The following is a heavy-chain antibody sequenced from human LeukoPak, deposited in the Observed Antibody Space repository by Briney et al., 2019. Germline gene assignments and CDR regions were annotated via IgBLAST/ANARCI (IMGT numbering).Heavy chain of an antibody. D-gene: IGHD3-10*01. J-gene: IGHJ4*02. CDR3: ARGVGLLWFGETERYYFDY. Sequence: ASVKVSCKASGYTFTSYGISWVRQAPGQGLEWMGWISAYNGNTNYAQKLQGRVTMTTDTSTSTAYMELRSLRSDDTAVYYCARGVGLLWFGETERYYFDYWGQGTLVTVSS. V-gene: IGHV1-18*01. CDR2: ISAYNGNT. CDR1: GYTFTSYG.